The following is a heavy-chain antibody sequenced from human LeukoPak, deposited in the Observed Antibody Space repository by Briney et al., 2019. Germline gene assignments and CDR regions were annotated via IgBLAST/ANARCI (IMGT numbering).Heavy chain of an antibody. CDR3: ARTGSGWYRAFDY. V-gene: IGHV1-69*05. D-gene: IGHD6-19*01. CDR1: GGTFGSYA. J-gene: IGHJ4*02. CDR2: IIPIFGTA. Sequence: SVKVSCKASGGTFGSYAISWVRQAPGQGLEWMGGIIPIFGTANYAQKFQGRVTITTDESTSTAYMELSSLRSEDTAVYYCARTGSGWYRAFDYWGQGTLVTVSS.